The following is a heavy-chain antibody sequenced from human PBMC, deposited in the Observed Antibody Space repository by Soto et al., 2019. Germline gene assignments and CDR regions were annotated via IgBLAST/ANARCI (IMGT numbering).Heavy chain of an antibody. J-gene: IGHJ4*02. CDR3: ARDLEKQQLVIDY. V-gene: IGHV3-33*01. Sequence: QVQLVESGGGVVQPGRSLRLSCAASGFTFSSYGMHWVRQAPGKGLEWVAVIWYDGSNKYYADSVKGRFTISRDNSKNTLYLQMNSLRAEDTAVYYCARDLEKQQLVIDYSGQGTLVTVSS. D-gene: IGHD6-13*01. CDR2: IWYDGSNK. CDR1: GFTFSSYG.